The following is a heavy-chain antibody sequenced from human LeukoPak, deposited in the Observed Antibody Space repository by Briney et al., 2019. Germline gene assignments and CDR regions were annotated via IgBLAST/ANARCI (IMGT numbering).Heavy chain of an antibody. CDR1: GFTFSTYW. CDR2: IKADGGEK. V-gene: IGHV3-7*01. D-gene: IGHD3-22*01. Sequence: GGSLRLSCAASGFTFSTYWMNWLRQTPGKGLEWVAKIKADGGEKDHVASVKGRFTISRDNAKNSLYLQMNSLRAEDTAVYYCAKALTPRPKMIVVGNRLAYFDYWGQGTLVTVSS. J-gene: IGHJ4*02. CDR3: AKALTPRPKMIVVGNRLAYFDY.